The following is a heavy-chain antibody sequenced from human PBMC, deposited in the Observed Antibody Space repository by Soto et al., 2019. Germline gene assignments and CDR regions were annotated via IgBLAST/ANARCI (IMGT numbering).Heavy chain of an antibody. CDR3: AREQQLVADYFQH. V-gene: IGHV3-30-3*01. J-gene: IGHJ1*01. CDR2: ISYDGSNK. Sequence: QVQLVESGGGVVQPGGSLRLSCAASGFPFSSYAMHWVRQAPGKGLEWVAVISYDGSNKYYADSVKGRFTISRDNXKNTLYLQMDSLRAEDTAVYYCAREQQLVADYFQHWGQGTLVTVSS. D-gene: IGHD6-13*01. CDR1: GFPFSSYA.